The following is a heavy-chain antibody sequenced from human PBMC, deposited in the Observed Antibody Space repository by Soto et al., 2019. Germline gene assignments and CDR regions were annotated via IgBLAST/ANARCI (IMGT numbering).Heavy chain of an antibody. CDR2: IYYSGST. CDR1: GGSISSSNYY. Sequence: SETLSLTCTVSGGSISSSNYYWGWIRQPPGKGLEWIGSIYYSGSTYYNPSLKSRVTISVDTSKNQFSLKLSSVTAADTAVYYCARQGGIWLPLTAFDPWGQGTLVTVSS. V-gene: IGHV4-39*01. D-gene: IGHD5-18*01. J-gene: IGHJ5*02. CDR3: ARQGGIWLPLTAFDP.